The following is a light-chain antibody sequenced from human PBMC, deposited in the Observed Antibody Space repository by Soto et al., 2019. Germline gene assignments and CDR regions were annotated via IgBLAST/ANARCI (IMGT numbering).Light chain of an antibody. V-gene: IGKV1-5*01. CDR3: QQYHIYPLT. J-gene: IGKJ4*01. CDR1: QSIITW. CDR2: DAS. Sequence: DIQMTQSPSTLPASVGDRVTITCRASQSIITWLAWFQQAPGKAPKILISDASSLKSGVPSRFSGSGFGTEFTLTISSLQPDDFATYYCQQYHIYPLTFGGGTKVEI.